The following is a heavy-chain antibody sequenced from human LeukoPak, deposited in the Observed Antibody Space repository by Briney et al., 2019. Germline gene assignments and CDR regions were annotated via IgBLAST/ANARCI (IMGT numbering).Heavy chain of an antibody. J-gene: IGHJ3*02. CDR3: AKAGYCSSTSCYKGEGAFDI. CDR2: ISYDGSNK. Sequence: GRSLRLSCAASGFTFSSYGMHWVRQAPGKGLEWVAVISYDGSNKYYADSVKGRFTISRDNSKNTLYLQMNSLRAEDTAVYYCAKAGYCSSTSCYKGEGAFDIWGQGTMVTVSS. CDR1: GFTFSSYG. V-gene: IGHV3-30*18. D-gene: IGHD2-2*02.